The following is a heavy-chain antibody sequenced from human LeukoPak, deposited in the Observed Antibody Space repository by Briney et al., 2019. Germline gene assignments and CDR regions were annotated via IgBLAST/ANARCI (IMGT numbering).Heavy chain of an antibody. CDR3: AILKIGPLF. Sequence: GGSLRLSCAASGFTFSSYWMHWVRQAPGKGLVWVSRINTDGSSASYADSVKGRFTISRDNAKNTLYLQMNSLRAEDTAVYYCAILKIGPLFWGQGTLVTVSS. CDR1: GFTFSSYW. J-gene: IGHJ4*02. CDR2: INTDGSSA. D-gene: IGHD2-2*02. V-gene: IGHV3-74*01.